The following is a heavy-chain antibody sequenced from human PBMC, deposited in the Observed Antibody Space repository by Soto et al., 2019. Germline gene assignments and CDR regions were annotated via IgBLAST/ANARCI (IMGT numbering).Heavy chain of an antibody. V-gene: IGHV4-59*01. CDR1: GGSISGYY. CDR3: ARDLWGYCGTDCYPLDV. CDR2: MYNTGST. D-gene: IGHD2-21*02. J-gene: IGHJ6*02. Sequence: PSETLSLTCTVSGGSISGYYWSWIRQPPGKGLEWIGYMYNTGSTVYNPSFKSRVNISVDTSKSQFSQRLNTVTAADTAVYYCARDLWGYCGTDCYPLDVWGQGTTVT.